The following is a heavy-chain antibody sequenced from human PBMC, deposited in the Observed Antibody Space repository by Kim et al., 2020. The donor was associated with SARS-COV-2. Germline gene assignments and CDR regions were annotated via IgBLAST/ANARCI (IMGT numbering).Heavy chain of an antibody. CDR3: ATLDSSGYYKEYPFDY. CDR1: GYTLTELS. D-gene: IGHD3-22*01. CDR2: FDPEDGET. Sequence: ASVKVSCKVSGYTLTELSMHWVRQAPGKGLEWMGGFDPEDGETIYAQKFQGRVTMTEDTSTDTAYMDLSSLRSEDTAVYYCATLDSSGYYKEYPFDYWGQGTLVTVSS. V-gene: IGHV1-24*01. J-gene: IGHJ4*02.